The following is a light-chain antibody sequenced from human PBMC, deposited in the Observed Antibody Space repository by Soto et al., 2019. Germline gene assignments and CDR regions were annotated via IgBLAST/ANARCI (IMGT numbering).Light chain of an antibody. CDR1: QSLLHSNGYNY. V-gene: IGKV2-28*01. CDR2: LGS. CDR3: MQALQTPWF. Sequence: DIVMTQSPLSLPVTPGEPASISCRSSQSLLHSNGYNYLDWYLQKPGQSPQLLIYLGSNRASGLPDRFSGSGSGTDFTLKISRVEAEDVGVYYCMQALQTPWFFGPGTKVDIK. J-gene: IGKJ3*01.